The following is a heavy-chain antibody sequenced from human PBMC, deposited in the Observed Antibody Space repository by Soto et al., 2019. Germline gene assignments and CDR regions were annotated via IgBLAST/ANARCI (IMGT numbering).Heavy chain of an antibody. CDR1: GFTFSSYW. D-gene: IGHD2-21*02. J-gene: IGHJ4*02. CDR3: VCFECGRTAVVTAMEANGY. Sequence: GGSLRLSCAASGFTFSSYWMHWVRQGPGKGLVWVSRVNSDESTTSYADPVKGRFTISRDNAKNMLYLQMSSLRVEDTALYYCVCFECGRTAVVTAMEANGYWGQGTLVTVSS. V-gene: IGHV3-74*01. CDR2: VNSDESTT.